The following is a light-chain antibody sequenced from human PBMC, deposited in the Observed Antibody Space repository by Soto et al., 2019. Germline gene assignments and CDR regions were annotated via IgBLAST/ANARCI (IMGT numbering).Light chain of an antibody. CDR2: ETV. J-gene: IGKJ4*01. CDR1: QGVKNS. V-gene: IGKV3-11*01. CDR3: QQYGYLVT. Sequence: EIVLTQSPDTLSVSPGGGASLSCRASQGVKNSLAWYQQRPGQAPRLLIYETVVRAPGVPDRFSGSGSGTDFTLTISRLEPEDFAMYYCQQYGYLVTFGGGTKVDIK.